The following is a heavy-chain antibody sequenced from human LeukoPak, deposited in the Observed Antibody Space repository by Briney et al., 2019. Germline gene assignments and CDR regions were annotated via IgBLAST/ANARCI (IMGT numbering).Heavy chain of an antibody. Sequence: SETLSLTCAVYGGSFSGYYWSWIRQPPGKGLEWIGEINHSGSTNYNPSLKSRVTISVDTSKNQFSLKLSSVTAADTAVYYCARQGEGYSYGNYYYYYYMDVWGKGTTVTVSS. CDR3: ARQGEGYSYGNYYYYYYMDV. D-gene: IGHD5-18*01. CDR1: GGSFSGYY. V-gene: IGHV4-34*01. CDR2: INHSGST. J-gene: IGHJ6*03.